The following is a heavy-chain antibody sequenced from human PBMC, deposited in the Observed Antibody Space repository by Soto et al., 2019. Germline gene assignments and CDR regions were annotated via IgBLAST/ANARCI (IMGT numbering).Heavy chain of an antibody. D-gene: IGHD1-1*01. CDR2: IKRDGSEK. CDR3: ATHDDHDANY. Sequence: GGSLRLSCAASGFTFGKYWMAWVRQAPGKGLEWLANIKRDGSEKYYVDSVKGRFTISRDNAKNTLYLQMSSLRVEDTAVYYCATHDDHDANYWGQGTLVTVSS. J-gene: IGHJ4*01. V-gene: IGHV3-7*01. CDR1: GFTFGKYW.